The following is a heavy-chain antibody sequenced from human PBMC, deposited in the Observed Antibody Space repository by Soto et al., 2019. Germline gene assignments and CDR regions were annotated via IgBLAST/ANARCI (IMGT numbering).Heavy chain of an antibody. Sequence: EVQLVVSGGGLVQPGRSLRLSCAASGFTFDDYAMHWVRQAPGKGLEWVSGISWNSGSIGYADSVKGRFTISRDNAKNSMYLQMNSLRAEDTDLYNCAKRRSRWSGVSGPYGMDVRGQGTTVTVSS. D-gene: IGHD2-15*01. CDR1: GFTFDDYA. CDR3: AKRRSRWSGVSGPYGMDV. CDR2: ISWNSGSI. J-gene: IGHJ6*02. V-gene: IGHV3-9*01.